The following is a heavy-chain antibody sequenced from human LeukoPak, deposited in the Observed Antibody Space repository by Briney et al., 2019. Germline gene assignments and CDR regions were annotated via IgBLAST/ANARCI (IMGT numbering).Heavy chain of an antibody. Sequence: SETLSLTCTISGGSISSFYWSWIRQPAGKGLEWIGRIYTSGTTNYNPSLKSRVTMSVDTSKNQFSLKLSSATAADTAVYYCARMGLRGGSYHFDYWGQGTLVTVSS. CDR2: IYTSGTT. D-gene: IGHD1-26*01. CDR1: GGSISSFY. CDR3: ARMGLRGGSYHFDY. V-gene: IGHV4-4*07. J-gene: IGHJ4*02.